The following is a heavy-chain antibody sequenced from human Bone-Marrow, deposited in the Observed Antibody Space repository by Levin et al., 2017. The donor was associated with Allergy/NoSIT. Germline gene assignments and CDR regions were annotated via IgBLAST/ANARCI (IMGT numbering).Heavy chain of an antibody. D-gene: IGHD5-18*01. Sequence: GSLRLSCTVSGGSISNYYWSWIRQPPGKGLEWIGYIYYSGSTNYNPSLKSRVTISVDTSKSQFSLKLTSVTAADTAVYYCARMGDTAMVDPFDYWGQGTRVTVSS. CDR1: GGSISNYY. CDR2: IYYSGST. J-gene: IGHJ4*02. CDR3: ARMGDTAMVDPFDY. V-gene: IGHV4-59*01.